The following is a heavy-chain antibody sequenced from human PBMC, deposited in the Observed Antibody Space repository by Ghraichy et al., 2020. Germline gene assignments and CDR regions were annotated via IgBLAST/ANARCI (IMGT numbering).Heavy chain of an antibody. D-gene: IGHD5-18*01. CDR1: GYTFTGYY. J-gene: IGHJ3*02. Sequence: ASVKVSCKASGYTFTGYYMHWVRQAPGQGLEWMGWINPNSGGTNYAQKFQGRVTMTRDTSISTAYMELSRLRSDDTAVYYCARDRGGVQLWLRDAFDIWGQGTMVTVSS. CDR3: ARDRGGVQLWLRDAFDI. V-gene: IGHV1-2*02. CDR2: INPNSGGT.